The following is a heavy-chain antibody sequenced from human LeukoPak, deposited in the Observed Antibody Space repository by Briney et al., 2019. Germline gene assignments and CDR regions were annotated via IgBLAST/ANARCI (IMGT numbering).Heavy chain of an antibody. J-gene: IGHJ6*02. V-gene: IGHV3-48*04. CDR1: GFTFSTFW. Sequence: PGGSLRLSCRASGFTFSTFWMNWVRQAPGKGLEWLSYIGRGGNSIYYADSVEGRFTISRDDAKSSLYLQMNSLTVEDTAVYYCARDPPLRGYGMDVWGQGTTVTVPS. CDR3: ARDPPLRGYGMDV. CDR2: IGRGGNSI. D-gene: IGHD3-10*01.